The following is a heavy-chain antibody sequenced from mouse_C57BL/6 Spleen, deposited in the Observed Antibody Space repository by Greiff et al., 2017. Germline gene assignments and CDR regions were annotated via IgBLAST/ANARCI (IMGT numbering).Heavy chain of an antibody. J-gene: IGHJ1*03. D-gene: IGHD2-4*01. CDR2: INYDGSST. Sequence: EVKLMESEGGLVQPGSSMKLSCTASGFTFSDYYMAWVRQVPEKGLEWVANINYDGSSTYYLDSLKSRFIISRDNAKNILYLQMSSLKSEDTATYYCARDGDYDEDWYFDVWGTGTTVTVSS. CDR1: GFTFSDYY. CDR3: ARDGDYDEDWYFDV. V-gene: IGHV5-16*01.